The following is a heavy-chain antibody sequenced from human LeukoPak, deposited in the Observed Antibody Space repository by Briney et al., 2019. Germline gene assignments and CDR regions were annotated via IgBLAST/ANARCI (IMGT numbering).Heavy chain of an antibody. CDR3: ARAGYCSGGSCYGVLWFDP. J-gene: IGHJ5*02. CDR1: GYTFTSYG. V-gene: IGHV1-18*01. Sequence: ASVKVSCKASGYTFTSYGISWVRQAPGQGLEWMGWISAYNGNTNYAQKLQGRVTMTTDTSTSTAYMELRSLRSHDTAVYYCARAGYCSGGSCYGVLWFDPWGQGTLVTVSS. D-gene: IGHD2-15*01. CDR2: ISAYNGNT.